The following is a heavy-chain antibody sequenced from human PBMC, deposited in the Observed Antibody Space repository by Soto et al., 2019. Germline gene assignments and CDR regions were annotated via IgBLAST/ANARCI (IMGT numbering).Heavy chain of an antibody. D-gene: IGHD1-26*01. V-gene: IGHV1-2*02. CDR2: INANSGGT. Sequence: ASGRVACRAAGYTLSEYYMHWARQAPGQGLEWMGWINANSGGTTYAQKFQGRVTMTRDTSISTAYMELSSVTAADSAMYYCARGSDYNHPYLQLWGQGTLVTVSS. CDR1: GYTLSEYY. CDR3: ARGSDYNHPYLQL. J-gene: IGHJ1*01.